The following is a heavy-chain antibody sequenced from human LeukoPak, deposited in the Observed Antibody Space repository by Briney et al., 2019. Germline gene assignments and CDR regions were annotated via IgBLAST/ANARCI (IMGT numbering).Heavy chain of an antibody. D-gene: IGHD1-14*01. Sequence: GGSLRLSCAASGFTLSTYWMSWVRQAPGKGLEWVANIKQDGSDKYYGDSVKGRFTISRDTAKDSLYLQMNSLRPEDTAVYYCARDRTYLGLDYWGQGTRVTVSS. CDR2: IKQDGSDK. CDR3: ARDRTYLGLDY. CDR1: GFTLSTYW. V-gene: IGHV3-7*01. J-gene: IGHJ4*02.